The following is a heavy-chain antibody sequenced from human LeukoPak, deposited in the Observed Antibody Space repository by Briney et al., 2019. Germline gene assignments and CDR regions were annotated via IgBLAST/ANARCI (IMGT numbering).Heavy chain of an antibody. CDR2: ITSSGGTR. CDR3: AREDY. Sequence: GGSLRLSCAASGFNFSTYEINWVRQAPGKGLEWVSYITSSGGTRYYAESVKGRFTISRDNAKNSVYLQMDNLRAEDTAVYYCAREDYWGQGVLVTVSS. J-gene: IGHJ4*02. V-gene: IGHV3-48*03. CDR1: GFNFSTYE.